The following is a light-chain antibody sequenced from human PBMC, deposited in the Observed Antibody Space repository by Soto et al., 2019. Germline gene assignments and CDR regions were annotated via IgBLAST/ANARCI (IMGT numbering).Light chain of an antibody. V-gene: IGKV4-1*01. CDR2: WAS. CDR3: QQYYSTPP. CDR1: QNILYSSTNKNY. Sequence: DIVMTQSPDSLAVSLGERATINCKSSQNILYSSTNKNYLAWYQQRPRRPPKLLIYWASTRESGVPDRFNGSGSGTDFALNISSLQAEDVAVYYCQQYYSTPPFGQGTKVDIX. J-gene: IGKJ1*01.